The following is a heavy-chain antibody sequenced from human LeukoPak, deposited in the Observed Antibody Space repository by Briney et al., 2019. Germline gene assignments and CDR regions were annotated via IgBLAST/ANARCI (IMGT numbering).Heavy chain of an antibody. V-gene: IGHV1-2*02. CDR1: GYTFTGYY. J-gene: IGHJ4*02. CDR3: AREYSSSSNRLWYFDY. D-gene: IGHD6-6*01. Sequence: ASVKVSCKAPGYTFTGYYMHWVRQAPGQGLEWMGWINPNSGGTNYAQKFQGRVTMTRDTSISTAYMELSRLGSDDTAVYYCAREYSSSSNRLWYFDYWGQGTLVTVSS. CDR2: INPNSGGT.